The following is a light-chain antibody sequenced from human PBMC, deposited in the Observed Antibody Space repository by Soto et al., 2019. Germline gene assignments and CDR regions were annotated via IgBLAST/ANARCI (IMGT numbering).Light chain of an antibody. CDR2: DAS. Sequence: DIQMTQSPSTLSASVGDRVTITCRASQSISTWLAWYQQKPGNAPKLLIFDASNLESGVPSRFSGSGSGTDFTLTISSLQPEDFATYYCQQSYSTPYTFGQGTKLEIK. CDR3: QQSYSTPYT. J-gene: IGKJ2*01. V-gene: IGKV1-5*01. CDR1: QSISTW.